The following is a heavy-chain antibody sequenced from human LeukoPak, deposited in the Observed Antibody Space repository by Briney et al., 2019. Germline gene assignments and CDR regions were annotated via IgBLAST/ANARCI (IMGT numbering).Heavy chain of an antibody. D-gene: IGHD6-19*01. CDR1: GFTFSSYG. Sequence: GGSLRLSCAASGFTFSSYGMSWVRQAPGKGLEWVSAISGSGGSTYYADSVKGRFTISRDNSKNTLYLQMNSLRAEDTAVYYCAKDAVTALAGYYYYMDVWGKGTMATVSS. J-gene: IGHJ6*03. V-gene: IGHV3-23*01. CDR2: ISGSGGST. CDR3: AKDAVTALAGYYYYMDV.